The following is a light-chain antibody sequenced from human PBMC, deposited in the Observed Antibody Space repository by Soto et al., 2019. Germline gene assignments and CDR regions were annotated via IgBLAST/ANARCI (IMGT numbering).Light chain of an antibody. CDR3: CSYAGSYTLV. J-gene: IGLJ2*01. V-gene: IGLV2-11*01. Sequence: QSALTQPRSVSGSPGQSVTISCTGTSSDVGGYNFVSWYQQHPGKAPKLIIYDVTKRPSGVPDRFSGSKSGDTASLTISGLQTEDEADYYCCSYAGSYTLVLGGGTKLTVL. CDR2: DVT. CDR1: SSDVGGYNF.